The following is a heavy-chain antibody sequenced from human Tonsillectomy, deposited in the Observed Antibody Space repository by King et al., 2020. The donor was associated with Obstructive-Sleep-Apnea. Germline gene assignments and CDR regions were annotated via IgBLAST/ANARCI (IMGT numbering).Heavy chain of an antibody. Sequence: QLVQSGGGLVQPGRSLRLSCTASGFTFGDYAMSWFRQAPGKGLEWVGFIRSKAYGGTTEYAASVKGRFTISRDDSKSIAYLQMNSLKTEDTAVYYCTRKEDVVVPAAILSYYYGMDVWGQGTTVTVSS. CDR1: GFTFGDYA. CDR3: TRKEDVVVPAAILSYYYGMDV. J-gene: IGHJ6*02. D-gene: IGHD2-2*01. V-gene: IGHV3-49*03. CDR2: IRSKAYGGTT.